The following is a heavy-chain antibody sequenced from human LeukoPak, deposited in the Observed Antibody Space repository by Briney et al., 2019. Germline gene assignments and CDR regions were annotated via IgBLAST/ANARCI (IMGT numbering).Heavy chain of an antibody. Sequence: GGSLRLSCAASGFTFSDYYMSWIRQAPGKGLEWVSYISKSGDHKPYAESVKGRFPISRDNAQNSLYLQMNSLRAEDTAVYYCASGLVSGLSSWGQGTLVTVSS. CDR3: ASGLVSGLSS. J-gene: IGHJ4*02. CDR1: GFTFSDYY. D-gene: IGHD6-19*01. CDR2: ISKSGDHK. V-gene: IGHV3-11*04.